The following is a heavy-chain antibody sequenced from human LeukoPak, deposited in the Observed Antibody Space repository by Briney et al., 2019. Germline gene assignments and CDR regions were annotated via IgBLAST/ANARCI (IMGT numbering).Heavy chain of an antibody. CDR2: ITASGTK. V-gene: IGHV3-15*01. J-gene: IGHJ4*02. Sequence: GGSLRLSCAASGFTFSNAWMSWVRQAPGKGLEWVARITASGTKNYAAPVNARFTASRDDSKTTVYLQMNSLTTEDTAVYYCTTAPTRGWLPYFDYWGQGTVVTVSS. CDR1: GFTFSNAW. D-gene: IGHD5-24*01. CDR3: TTAPTRGWLPYFDY.